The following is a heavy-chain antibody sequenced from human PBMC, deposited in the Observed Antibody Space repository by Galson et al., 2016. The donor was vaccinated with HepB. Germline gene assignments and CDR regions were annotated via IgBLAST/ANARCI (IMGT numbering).Heavy chain of an antibody. CDR2: ISISNSYI. CDR3: ARGSYWLLQHGDYFDY. D-gene: IGHD1-26*01. V-gene: IGHV3-21*01. J-gene: IGHJ4*02. CDR1: GFTFNSYT. Sequence: SLRLSCAASGFTFNSYTMNWVRQAPGKGLEWVSSISISNSYIYYADSVKGRFTISRDNAKNSLYLQMNSLRAEDTAVYYCARGSYWLLQHGDYFDYWGQGTLVTVSS.